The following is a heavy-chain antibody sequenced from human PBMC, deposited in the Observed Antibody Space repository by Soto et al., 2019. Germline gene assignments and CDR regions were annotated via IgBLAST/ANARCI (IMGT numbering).Heavy chain of an antibody. V-gene: IGHV4-34*01. CDR2: IDHTGNT. CDR1: GGSFSGYY. J-gene: IGHJ4*02. CDR3: ARDLTY. Sequence: PSETLSLTCAVYGGSFSGYYWNWIRQPPGKGLEWIGEIDHTGNTNYNPSLRSRATISVDMSKRQFSLNVTSVTAADTAIYYCARDLTYWGQGTLVTVSS.